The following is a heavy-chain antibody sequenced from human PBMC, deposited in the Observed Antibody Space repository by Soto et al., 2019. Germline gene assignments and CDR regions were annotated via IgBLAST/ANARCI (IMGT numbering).Heavy chain of an antibody. V-gene: IGHV4-61*01. Sequence: QVQLQESGPGLVKPSETLSLTCTVSGGSVSSASYYWSWIRQPPGKGLEWIGYIYYRGSTNYDLYLKSRVSISVDTSKNQFSLILSSVTAADTALYYCARLGRVTIPSWGQGTLVTVSS. J-gene: IGHJ5*01. CDR3: ARLGRVTIPS. CDR2: IYYRGST. D-gene: IGHD3-3*01. CDR1: GGSVSSASYY.